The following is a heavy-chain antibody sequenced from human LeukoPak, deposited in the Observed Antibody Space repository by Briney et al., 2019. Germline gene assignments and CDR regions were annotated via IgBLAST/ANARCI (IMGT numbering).Heavy chain of an antibody. V-gene: IGHV3-23*01. CDR2: ISGSGGST. D-gene: IGHD1-20*01. CDR1: GFTFSSYA. CDR3: AKNLDNWNGIAFDY. J-gene: IGHJ4*02. Sequence: GGSLRLSCAASGFTFSSYAMSWVRQAPGKGLEWVSAISGSGGSTYYADSVKGRFTISRDNSMNTLYLQMNSLRAEDTAVYYCAKNLDNWNGIAFDYWGQGTLVTVSS.